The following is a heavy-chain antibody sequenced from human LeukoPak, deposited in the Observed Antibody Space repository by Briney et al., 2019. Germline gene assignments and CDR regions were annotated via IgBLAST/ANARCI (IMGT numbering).Heavy chain of an antibody. CDR2: ISAYNGNT. Sequence: ASVKVSCKASGYRFTSYGITWVRQAPGQGLEWMGWISAYNGNTNYAQKLQGRVALTTDTSTSTAYMELRSLRSDDTAVYYCAREGYCSGGTCYSTMNWFDPWGQGTLVTVSS. D-gene: IGHD2-15*01. CDR3: AREGYCSGGTCYSTMNWFDP. V-gene: IGHV1-18*01. CDR1: GYRFTSYG. J-gene: IGHJ5*02.